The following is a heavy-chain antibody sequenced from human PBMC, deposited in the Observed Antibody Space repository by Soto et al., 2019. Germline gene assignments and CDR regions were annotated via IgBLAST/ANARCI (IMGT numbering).Heavy chain of an antibody. D-gene: IGHD2-2*01. CDR3: AKDSGQLPQYFDY. CDR2: ISYDGSNK. J-gene: IGHJ4*02. V-gene: IGHV3-30*18. Sequence: ESGGGVVQPGRSLRLSCAASGFTFRNYDMHWVRQAPGKGLEWVTLISYDGSNKNYVDSVKGRFIISRDNSKNTLYLQMSSLRAEDTAVYFCAKDSGQLPQYFDYWGQGTQVTVAS. CDR1: GFTFRNYD.